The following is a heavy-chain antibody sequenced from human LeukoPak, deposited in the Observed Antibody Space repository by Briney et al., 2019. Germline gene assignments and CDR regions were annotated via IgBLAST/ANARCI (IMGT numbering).Heavy chain of an antibody. CDR2: ISGSAGIT. CDR1: GFTFSSYA. J-gene: IGHJ4*02. Sequence: QTGGSLRLSCAASGFTFSSYAMSWVRQAPGKGLEWVSGISGSAGITYYADSVKGRFTISRDDSKNTLYLQLNSLRAEDTAVYYCAKDPMTTVTLIDHWGQGTLVTVSS. D-gene: IGHD4-17*01. CDR3: AKDPMTTVTLIDH. V-gene: IGHV3-23*01.